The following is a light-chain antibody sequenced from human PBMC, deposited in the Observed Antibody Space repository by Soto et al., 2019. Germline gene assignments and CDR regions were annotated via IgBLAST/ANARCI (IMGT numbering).Light chain of an antibody. CDR3: SSYETTSRRL. Sequence: QSVLTQPASVSGSPGQSITISCTGTSDNVGRFSFFSWYQQHPGKAPKLLIYELTKRPSGISDRFSGSKSGNTASLNISGLQAEDEADYYCSSYETTSRRLFGTGTKVTVL. V-gene: IGLV2-14*01. CDR2: ELT. CDR1: SDNVGRFSF. J-gene: IGLJ1*01.